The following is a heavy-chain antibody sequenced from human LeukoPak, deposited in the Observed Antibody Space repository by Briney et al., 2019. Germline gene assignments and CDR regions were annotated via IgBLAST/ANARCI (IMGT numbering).Heavy chain of an antibody. Sequence: SETLSLTCTVSGGSISSGGYYWSWIRQHPGKGLEWIGYIYYSGSTYYNPSLKSRVTISVDTSKNQFSLKLSSVTAADTAVYYCARASGLIMFGGVLPSWFDPWGQGTLVTVSS. CDR1: GGSISSGGYY. CDR2: IYYSGST. V-gene: IGHV4-31*03. D-gene: IGHD3-16*01. CDR3: ARASGLIMFGGVLPSWFDP. J-gene: IGHJ5*02.